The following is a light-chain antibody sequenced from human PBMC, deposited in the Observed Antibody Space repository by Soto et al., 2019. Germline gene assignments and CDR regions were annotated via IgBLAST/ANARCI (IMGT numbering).Light chain of an antibody. Sequence: QSVLTQPASVSGSPGQSITISCTGTSTGVGDYKFVSWYQHHPGKAPKLVIFDVNNRPSGVSDRFSGSKSGNTASLTISGLQAEDEADYYCSSYTTTSTYVFGGGTKVTVL. V-gene: IGLV2-14*03. CDR1: STGVGDYKF. J-gene: IGLJ2*01. CDR3: SSYTTTSTYV. CDR2: DVN.